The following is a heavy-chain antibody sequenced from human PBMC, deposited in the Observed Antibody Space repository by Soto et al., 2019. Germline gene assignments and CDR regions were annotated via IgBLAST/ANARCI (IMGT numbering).Heavy chain of an antibody. Sequence: ASVKVSCKASGYTFTSYAMHWVRQAPGQRLEWMGWINAGNGNAFYSQRFQGRVTITRDTSASTAYMELSSLTSEDTAVYYCARAPYGGSLDYWGQGILVTVS. V-gene: IGHV1-3*01. CDR3: ARAPYGGSLDY. CDR2: INAGNGNA. CDR1: GYTFTSYA. D-gene: IGHD4-17*01. J-gene: IGHJ4*02.